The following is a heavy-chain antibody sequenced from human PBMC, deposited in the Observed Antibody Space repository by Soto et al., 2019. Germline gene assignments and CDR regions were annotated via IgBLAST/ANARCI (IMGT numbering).Heavy chain of an antibody. Sequence: QVQLVQSGGEVKKPGASVKVSCKPSDIHLDSDGITWVRQAPGHGLEWMGWINRYNGKTDYAQKFQDRVTMTTDTSTRTAYMELRSLRSDDTAVYYCANRGNPLMDVWGQGTTVTVSS. CDR2: INRYNGKT. CDR3: ANRGNPLMDV. V-gene: IGHV1-18*01. J-gene: IGHJ6*02. D-gene: IGHD4-4*01. CDR1: DIHLDSDG.